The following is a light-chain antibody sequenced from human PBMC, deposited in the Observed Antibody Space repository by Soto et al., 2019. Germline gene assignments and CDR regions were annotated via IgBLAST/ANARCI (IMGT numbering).Light chain of an antibody. J-gene: IGLJ2*01. CDR3: AVLDDSLSGMV. Sequence: QPVLTQPPSASGTPGQRVTISCSGSSSNIETNTVDWYQHLPGTAPKVLIFNNNQRPSGVPDRFSGSKSGTSASLAISGLQSEDEADYYCAVLDDSLSGMVFGGGTKVTVL. CDR1: SSNIETNT. CDR2: NNN. V-gene: IGLV1-44*01.